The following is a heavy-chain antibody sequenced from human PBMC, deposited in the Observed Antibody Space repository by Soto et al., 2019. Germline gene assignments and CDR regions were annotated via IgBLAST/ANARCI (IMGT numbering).Heavy chain of an antibody. CDR2: IDPSGGDT. D-gene: IGHD3-10*01. CDR1: GYTFNRYY. V-gene: IGHV1-46*02. J-gene: IGHJ4*02. CDR3: AKRRGVGLIRSSFDY. Sequence: QVQLVQSGAEVRKPGASVKVSCKASGYTFNRYYIQWVRQAPGHGLEWMGMIDPSGGDTNYAKKFQGRVTLTSDTSTSTVYMELSSLRSEDTAVYYCAKRRGVGLIRSSFDYWGPGTLVNVSS.